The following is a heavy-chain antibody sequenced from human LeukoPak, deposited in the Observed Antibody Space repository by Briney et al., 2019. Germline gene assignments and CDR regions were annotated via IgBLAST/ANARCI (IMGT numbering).Heavy chain of an antibody. D-gene: IGHD5-12*01. CDR2: ISGSGGST. J-gene: IGHJ4*02. Sequence: GGSLRLSCAASGFTLSSYAMSWVRQAPGKGLEWVSAISGSGGSTYYADSVKGRFTIPKDNSKNALYLQMNSLGAEDTDVYYCAEGGYSGSFDYWGQGTLVTVSS. V-gene: IGHV3-23*01. CDR3: AEGGYSGSFDY. CDR1: GFTLSSYA.